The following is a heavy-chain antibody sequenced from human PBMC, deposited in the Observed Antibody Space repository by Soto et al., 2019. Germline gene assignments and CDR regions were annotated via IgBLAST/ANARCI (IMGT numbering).Heavy chain of an antibody. CDR3: VREVDYRFDY. J-gene: IGHJ4*02. CDR1: GFTVSRNY. Sequence: GGSLRLSCAASGFTVSRNYMNWVRQAPGKGLEWVPVIYSGGSTNYADSVKGRFTISRDNSKNTLYLQMSSLRAEDTAVYYCVREVDYRFDYWGLGTLVTVSS. CDR2: IYSGGST. D-gene: IGHD4-4*01. V-gene: IGHV3-53*01.